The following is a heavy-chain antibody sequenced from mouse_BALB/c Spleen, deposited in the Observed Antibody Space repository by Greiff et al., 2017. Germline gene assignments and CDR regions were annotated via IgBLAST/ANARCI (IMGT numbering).Heavy chain of an antibody. CDR1: GYTFTSYW. Sequence: QVQLQQPGAELVKPGASVKLSCKASGYTFTSYWMHWVKQRPGQGLEWIGEINPSNGRTNYNEKFKSKATLTVDKSSSTAYMQLSSLTSEDSAVYYCARPPLLWYFDVWGAGTTVTGSS. CDR3: ARPPLLWYFDV. D-gene: IGHD1-2*01. CDR2: INPSNGRT. V-gene: IGHV1S81*02. J-gene: IGHJ1*01.